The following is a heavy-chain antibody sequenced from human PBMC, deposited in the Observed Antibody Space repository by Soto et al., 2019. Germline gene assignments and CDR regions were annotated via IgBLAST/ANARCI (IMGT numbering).Heavy chain of an antibody. CDR2: VYYSGIT. Sequence: QLQLQESGPGLVKASETLSLTCTVSGGSIRGSSTYYWGWIRQSPGKGLEYIGIVYYSGITYYNPSLKSRVTIFVDTSKNQFSLDLSSVTAADTAVYYCARGLTGTMMKISCFDPLGQGTLVTVSS. D-gene: IGHD1-7*01. CDR1: GGSIRGSSTYY. J-gene: IGHJ5*02. V-gene: IGHV4-39*01. CDR3: ARGLTGTMMKISCFDP.